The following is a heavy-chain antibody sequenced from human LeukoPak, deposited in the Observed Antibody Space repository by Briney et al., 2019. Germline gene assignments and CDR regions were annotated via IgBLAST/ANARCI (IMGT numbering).Heavy chain of an antibody. J-gene: IGHJ6*03. CDR3: ARGAPDYYYYYYMDV. Sequence: PSETLSLTCTVSGGSISSYYWSWIRQPAGKGLEWIGRIYTSGSTNYNPSLKSRVTMSVDTSKNQFSLKLSSVTAADTAVYYCARGAPDYYYYYYMDVWGKGTTVTVSS. CDR1: GGSISSYY. CDR2: IYTSGST. V-gene: IGHV4-4*07.